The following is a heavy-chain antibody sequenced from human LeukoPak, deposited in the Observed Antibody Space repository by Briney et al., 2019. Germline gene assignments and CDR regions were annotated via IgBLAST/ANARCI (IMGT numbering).Heavy chain of an antibody. CDR3: ARVNSAGSGYYSA. D-gene: IGHD3-22*01. CDR2: ISGSGGST. V-gene: IGHV3-23*01. Sequence: GGSLRLSCAASGLTFSNYAMSWVRQAPGKGLEWVSAISGSGGSTYYADSVKGRFTISRDNSKNTLYLQMNSLRAEDTAVYYCARVNSAGSGYYSAWGQGTLVTVSS. J-gene: IGHJ5*02. CDR1: GLTFSNYA.